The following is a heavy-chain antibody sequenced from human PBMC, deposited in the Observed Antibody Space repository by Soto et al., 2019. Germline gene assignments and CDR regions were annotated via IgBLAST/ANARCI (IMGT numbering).Heavy chain of an antibody. CDR1: GFTFSSYS. V-gene: IGHV3-48*01. CDR2: ISSSSSTI. Sequence: EVQLVESGGGLVQPGGSLRLSCAASGFTFSSYSMNWVRQAPGKGLEWVSYISSSSSTIYYADSVKGRFTISRDNAKNSLYLQMNSLSTEDTALYFFASLVVVAATAGCFDYWGQGTLVTVFS. D-gene: IGHD2-15*01. CDR3: ASLVVVAATAGCFDY. J-gene: IGHJ4*02.